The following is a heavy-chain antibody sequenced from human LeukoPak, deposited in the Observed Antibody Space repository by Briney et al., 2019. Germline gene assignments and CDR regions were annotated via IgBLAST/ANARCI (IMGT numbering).Heavy chain of an antibody. V-gene: IGHV3-30-3*01. CDR1: GFTFSSYA. CDR2: ISYDGSNK. CDR3: ASTYYDIRYFQH. J-gene: IGHJ1*01. D-gene: IGHD3-9*01. Sequence: GGSLRLSCAASGFTFSSYAMHWVRQAPGKGLEWVAVISYDGSNKYYADSVKGRFTISRDNSKNTLYLQMNSLSAEDTAVYYCASTYYDIRYFQHWGQGTLVTVSS.